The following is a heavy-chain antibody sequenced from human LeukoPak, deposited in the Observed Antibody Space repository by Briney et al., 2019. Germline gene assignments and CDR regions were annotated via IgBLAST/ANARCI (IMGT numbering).Heavy chain of an antibody. D-gene: IGHD3-3*01. CDR1: GGSISSYY. Sequence: PSETLSLTCTVSGGSISSYYWSWIRQPPGKGLEWIGSIYYSGSTYYNPSLKSRVTISVDTSKNQFSLKLSSVTAADTAVYYCARGYYDFWSGYSYYCDYWGQGTLVTVSS. J-gene: IGHJ4*02. V-gene: IGHV4-39*07. CDR2: IYYSGST. CDR3: ARGYYDFWSGYSYYCDY.